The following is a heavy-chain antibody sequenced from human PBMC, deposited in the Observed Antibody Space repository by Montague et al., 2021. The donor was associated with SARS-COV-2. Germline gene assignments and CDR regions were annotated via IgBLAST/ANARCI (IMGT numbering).Heavy chain of an antibody. Sequence: SETLSLTCTVSGGSISSSSYYWGWIRQPPGKGLEWIGRIYYSGSTYYNPSLKSRVTISVDTSKNQSSLKLSSVTAADTAVYYCAGDDGERDWFDPWGQGTLVTVSS. CDR3: AGDDGERDWFDP. CDR1: GGSISSSSYY. V-gene: IGHV4-39*01. CDR2: IYYSGST. D-gene: IGHD4-17*01. J-gene: IGHJ5*02.